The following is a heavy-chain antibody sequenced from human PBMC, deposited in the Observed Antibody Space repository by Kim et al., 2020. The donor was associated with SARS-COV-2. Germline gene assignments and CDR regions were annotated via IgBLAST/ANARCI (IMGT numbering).Heavy chain of an antibody. CDR2: ISSSSSYT. V-gene: IGHV3-11*05. J-gene: IGHJ6*02. D-gene: IGHD2-21*02. CDR1: GFTFSDYY. CDR3: AREGGYCGGDCFSSDGMDV. Sequence: GGSLRLSCAASGFTFSDYYMSWIRQAPGKGLEWVSYISSSSSYTNNADSVKGRFTISRDNAKNSLYLQMNSLRAEDTAVYYCAREGGYCGGDCFSSDGMDVWGQGTTVTVSS.